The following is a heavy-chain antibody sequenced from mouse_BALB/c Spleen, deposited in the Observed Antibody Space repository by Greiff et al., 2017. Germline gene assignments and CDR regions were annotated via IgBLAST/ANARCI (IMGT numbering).Heavy chain of an antibody. CDR3: VRDDYDYDDGYAMDY. V-gene: IGHV10S3*01. J-gene: IGHJ4*01. Sequence: GGGLVQPKGSLKLSCAASGFTFNTNAMNWVRQAPGKGLEWVARIRSKSNNYATYSADSVKDRFTISRDDSQSMLYLQMNNLKTEDTAMYYCVRDDYDYDDGYAMDYWGQGTTVTVSS. CDR1: GFTFNTNA. CDR2: IRSKSNNYAT. D-gene: IGHD2-4*01.